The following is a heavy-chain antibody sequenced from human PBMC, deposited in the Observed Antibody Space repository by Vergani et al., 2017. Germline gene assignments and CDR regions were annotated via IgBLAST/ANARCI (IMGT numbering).Heavy chain of an antibody. D-gene: IGHD6-19*01. J-gene: IGHJ4*02. CDR2: INPNSGGT. V-gene: IGHV1-2*02. Sequence: QVQLVQSGAEVKKPGASVKVSCKASGYTFTSYYMHWVRQAPGQGLEWMGIINPNSGGTNYAQKFQGRVTMTRDTSISTAYMELSRLRSDDTAVYYCARDTSGWYWAPYYFDYWGQGTLVTVSS. CDR1: GYTFTSYY. CDR3: ARDTSGWYWAPYYFDY.